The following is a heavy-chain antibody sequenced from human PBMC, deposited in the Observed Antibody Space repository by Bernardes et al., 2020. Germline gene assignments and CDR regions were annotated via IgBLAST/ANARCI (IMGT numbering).Heavy chain of an antibody. V-gene: IGHV4-34*01. J-gene: IGHJ6*03. D-gene: IGHD2-2*01. CDR1: GGSFSGYY. CDR3: ARYCSSTSCSPRKGYYYYYMDV. CDR2: INHSGST. Sequence: SETLSLTCAVYGGSFSGYYWSWIRQPPGKGLEWIGEINHSGSTNYNPSLKSRVTISVDTSKNQFSLKLSSVTAADTAVYYCARYCSSTSCSPRKGYYYYYMDVWGKGTTVTVSS.